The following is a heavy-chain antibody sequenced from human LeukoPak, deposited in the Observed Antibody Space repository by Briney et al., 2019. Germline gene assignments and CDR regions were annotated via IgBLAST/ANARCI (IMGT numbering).Heavy chain of an antibody. CDR2: IRSKANSYAT. CDR3: TREGSSWGYYYYYYMDV. J-gene: IGHJ6*03. D-gene: IGHD6-13*01. Sequence: PGGSLRLSCAASGFTFSGSAMHWVRQASGKGLEWVGRIRSKANSYATAYAASVKGRFTISRDDSKNTAYLQMNSLKTEDTAVYYCTREGSSWGYYYYYYMDVWGKGTTVTVSS. CDR1: GFTFSGSA. V-gene: IGHV3-73*01.